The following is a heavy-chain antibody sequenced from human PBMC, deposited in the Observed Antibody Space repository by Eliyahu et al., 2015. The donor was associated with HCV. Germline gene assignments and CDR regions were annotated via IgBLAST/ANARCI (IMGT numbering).Heavy chain of an antibody. Sequence: EVQLVESGGGLVQPGGSLRLSCAASGFTFSSYSMNWVRQAPGKGLEWVSYISSSSSTIYYADSVKGRFTISRDNAKNSLYLQMNSLRDEDTAVYYCARGNKLQYYYDSRWGYYYGMDVWGQGTTVTVSS. D-gene: IGHD3-22*01. CDR1: GFTFSSYS. CDR3: ARGNKLQYYYDSRWGYYYGMDV. J-gene: IGHJ6*02. CDR2: ISSSSSTI. V-gene: IGHV3-48*02.